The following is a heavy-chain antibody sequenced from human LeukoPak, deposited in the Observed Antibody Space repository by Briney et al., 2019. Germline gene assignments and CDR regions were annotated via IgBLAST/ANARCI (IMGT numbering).Heavy chain of an antibody. CDR2: VYYVGTG. D-gene: IGHD3-3*01. V-gene: IGHV4-59*02. CDR3: ARASRNYYTSGGNLTPWSGAMDV. J-gene: IGHJ6*02. CDR1: GGSVNDYY. Sequence: SETLSLTCTVSGGSVNDYYWSWIRLPPGKGLEWIGHVYYVGTGKYNPSLQSRVTITTDRPNNQFSLRLSSVTAADTAVYFCARASRNYYTSGGNLTPWSGAMDVWGQETTVTVSS.